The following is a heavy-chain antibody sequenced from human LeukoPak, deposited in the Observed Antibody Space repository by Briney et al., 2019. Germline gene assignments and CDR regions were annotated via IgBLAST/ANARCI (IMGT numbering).Heavy chain of an antibody. V-gene: IGHV1-69*02. Sequence: SVKVSCKASGGTFSSYTISWVRQAPAKGLDWVGRIIPILGIANYAQKFQGRVTITADKSTSTAYMELSSVGSEDTAVYYCARALGPDNDAFDIWGQGTMVTVAS. D-gene: IGHD1-14*01. J-gene: IGHJ3*02. CDR1: GGTFSSYT. CDR2: IIPILGIA. CDR3: ARALGPDNDAFDI.